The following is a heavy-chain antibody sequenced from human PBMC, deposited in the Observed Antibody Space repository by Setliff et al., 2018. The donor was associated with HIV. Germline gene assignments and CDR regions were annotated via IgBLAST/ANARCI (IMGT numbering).Heavy chain of an antibody. Sequence: ETLSLTCSVSGGSISSGSYYWGWIRQPPGKGLEWIASFHYSATTSYNPSLRSRVTISVDTSKNHFSLKLTSVTAADTATYYCARGVYSSGWYLLTRLDPWGQGVLVTVSS. D-gene: IGHD6-19*01. J-gene: IGHJ5*02. V-gene: IGHV4-39*02. CDR2: FHYSATT. CDR3: ARGVYSSGWYLLTRLDP. CDR1: GGSISSGSYY.